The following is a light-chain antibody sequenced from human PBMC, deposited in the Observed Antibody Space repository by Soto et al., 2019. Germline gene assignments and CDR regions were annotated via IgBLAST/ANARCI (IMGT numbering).Light chain of an antibody. CDR1: QSISSW. Sequence: DIQMTQSPSTLSASVGDRVTITCRASQSISSWLAWYQQKPGKAPKLLIYDASSLESWVPSRFSGSGSGTEFTCTISSLQPDDFATYYCQQYNSYSPTTFGQWTKLEIK. V-gene: IGKV1-5*01. CDR3: QQYNSYSPTT. CDR2: DAS. J-gene: IGKJ2*01.